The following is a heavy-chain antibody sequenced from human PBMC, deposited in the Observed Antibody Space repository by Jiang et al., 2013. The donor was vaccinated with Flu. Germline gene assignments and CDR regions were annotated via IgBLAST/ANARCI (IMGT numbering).Heavy chain of an antibody. CDR2: INAGNGNT. J-gene: IGHJ6*02. CDR3: ARADIVVVPAAMLYYYYGMDV. Sequence: PGASVKVSCKASGYTFTSYAMHWVRQAPGQRLEWMGWINAGNGNTKYSQKFQGRVTITRDTSASTAYMELSSLRSEDTAVYYCARADIVVVPAAMLYYYYGMDVWGQGTTVTVSS. D-gene: IGHD2-2*01. V-gene: IGHV1-3*01. CDR1: GYTFTSYA.